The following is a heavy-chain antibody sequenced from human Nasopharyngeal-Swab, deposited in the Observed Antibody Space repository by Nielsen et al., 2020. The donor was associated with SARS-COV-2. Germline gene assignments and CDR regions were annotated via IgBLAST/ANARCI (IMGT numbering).Heavy chain of an antibody. V-gene: IGHV4-39*01. Sequence: SETLSLTCTVSGGSISSSSYYWGWLRQPPGKGLEWIGSIYYSGSTYYNLSLKSRVTISVETSKNPFSLKLSSVTAADTAVYYCARQYGREMATIYYWGQGTLVTVSS. CDR3: ARQYGREMATIYY. J-gene: IGHJ4*02. D-gene: IGHD5-24*01. CDR2: IYYSGST. CDR1: GGSISSSSYY.